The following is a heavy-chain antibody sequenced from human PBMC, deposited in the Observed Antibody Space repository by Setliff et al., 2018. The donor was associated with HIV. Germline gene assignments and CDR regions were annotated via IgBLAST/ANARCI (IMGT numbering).Heavy chain of an antibody. J-gene: IGHJ4*02. CDR2: VYYGGST. CDR1: GDSISSSIYY. CDR3: ARGNFNY. V-gene: IGHV4-39*01. Sequence: SETLSLTCAVSGDSISSSIYYWGWIRQPPGKGLEWIGSVYYGGSTYYNPSLKSRVTISVDTSKNQFSLKLSSVTAADTAVYYCARGNFNYWGRGTLVTVSS. D-gene: IGHD3-16*01.